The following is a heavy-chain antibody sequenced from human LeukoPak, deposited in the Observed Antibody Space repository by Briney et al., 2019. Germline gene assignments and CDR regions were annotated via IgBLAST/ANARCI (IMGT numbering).Heavy chain of an antibody. CDR3: ARGSGSILSPRPFDY. CDR2: IYRSGNI. J-gene: IGHJ4*02. V-gene: IGHV3-53*01. D-gene: IGHD1-26*01. CDR1: GFTVSSNY. Sequence: GGSLRLSCAASGFTVSSNYMSWVRQAPGKGLEWGSVIYRSGNIFYTDSVKGRFTISRDNSKNTLYLQMKSQRAEDTAVYHCARGSGSILSPRPFDYWGQGTLVTVSS.